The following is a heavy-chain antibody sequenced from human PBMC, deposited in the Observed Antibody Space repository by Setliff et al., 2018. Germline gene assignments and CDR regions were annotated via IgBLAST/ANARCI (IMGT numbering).Heavy chain of an antibody. J-gene: IGHJ4*02. V-gene: IGHV1-3*03. Sequence: ASVKVSCKASGYSFTLYAMHWMRQAPGQRLEWMGWMYIDNGKTEYSQEFQDRVTFTRDTFAETAYMELRSLTSDDMAVYYCARGYCDGIGCPAPLYYFDSWGQGTLVTVSS. CDR1: GYSFTLYA. CDR2: MYIDNGKT. D-gene: IGHD2-21*01. CDR3: ARGYCDGIGCPAPLYYFDS.